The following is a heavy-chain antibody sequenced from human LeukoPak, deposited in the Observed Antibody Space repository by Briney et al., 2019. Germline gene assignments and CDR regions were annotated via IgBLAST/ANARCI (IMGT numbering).Heavy chain of an antibody. D-gene: IGHD2-2*01. V-gene: IGHV1-18*01. Sequence: GASVRVSCKTSGYTFSNFGINWVRQAPGQGLEWMGWISGNNDNPNYGQKFQGRLTVTTDSSTSTAYMELRNLRFDDTAVYYCARDGTSTDDYWGQETLVTVSS. CDR1: GYTFSNFG. J-gene: IGHJ4*02. CDR2: ISGNNDNP. CDR3: ARDGTSTDDY.